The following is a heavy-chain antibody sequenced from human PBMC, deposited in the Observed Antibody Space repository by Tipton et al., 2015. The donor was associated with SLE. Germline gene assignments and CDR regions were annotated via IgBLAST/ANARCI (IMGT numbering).Heavy chain of an antibody. Sequence: QLVQSGAEVKKPGESLKISCKVSGYSFTDYWIGWVRQRPGKGLEWMGFIYPGDSDTRYSPSFQGQVTISADKSISTAYLQWSSLKASDTAMYYCARSVWWLPPDYYYYMDVWGKGTTVTVSS. CDR2: IYPGDSDT. CDR3: ARSVWWLPPDYYYYMDV. D-gene: IGHD5-12*01. CDR1: GYSFTDYW. J-gene: IGHJ6*03. V-gene: IGHV5-51*03.